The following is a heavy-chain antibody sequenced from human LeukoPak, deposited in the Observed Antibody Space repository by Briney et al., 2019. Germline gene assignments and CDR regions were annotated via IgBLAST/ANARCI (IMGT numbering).Heavy chain of an antibody. CDR1: GYTFTSYD. CDR3: ARTLHSSGWYHY. V-gene: IGHV1-8*01. D-gene: IGHD6-19*01. J-gene: IGHJ4*02. Sequence: GASVTVSCTASGYTFTSYDINWVRQAPGQGLEWMGWMNPNSGNTGYAQKFQGRVTMTRNTSISTAYMELSSLRSEDTAVYYCARTLHSSGWYHYWGQGTLVTVSS. CDR2: MNPNSGNT.